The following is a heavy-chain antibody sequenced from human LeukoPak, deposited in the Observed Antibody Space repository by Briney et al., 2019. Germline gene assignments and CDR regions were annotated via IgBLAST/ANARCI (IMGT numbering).Heavy chain of an antibody. CDR2: ISGSGGST. CDR1: GFTFSSYA. J-gene: IGHJ4*02. CDR3: AKETYYYDSSGYYPLDY. D-gene: IGHD3-22*01. Sequence: GGSLRLSCAASGFTFSSYAMSWVRQAPGKGLEWVSAISGSGGSTYYADSVKGRFTISRDNSKNTLYLQMNSLRAEDTAVYYCAKETYYYDSSGYYPLDYWGQGTLVTVSS. V-gene: IGHV3-23*01.